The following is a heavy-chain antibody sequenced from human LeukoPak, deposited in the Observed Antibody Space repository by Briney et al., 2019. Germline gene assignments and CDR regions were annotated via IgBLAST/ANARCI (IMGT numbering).Heavy chain of an antibody. D-gene: IGHD3-9*01. CDR2: ISSSGSTI. CDR1: GFTFSDYY. CDR3: ARASTQYDILTGYNWFDP. J-gene: IGHJ5*02. Sequence: GGSLRLSCAASGFTFSDYYMSWIRQAPGKGLKWVSYISSSGSTIYYADSVKGRFTISRDNAKNSLYLQMNSLRAEDTAVYYCARASTQYDILTGYNWFDPWGQGTLVTVSS. V-gene: IGHV3-11*04.